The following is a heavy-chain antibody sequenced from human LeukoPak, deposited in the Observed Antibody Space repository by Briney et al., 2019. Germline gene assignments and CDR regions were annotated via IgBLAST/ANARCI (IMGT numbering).Heavy chain of an antibody. CDR1: GGSISSGGYY. CDR2: IYYSGST. Sequence: SETLSLTCTVSGGSISSGGYYWSWIRQHPGKGLEWIGYIYYSGSTYYNPSLKSRVTISVDTSKNQFSLKLSSVTAADTAVYYCARVHYGYQAFDYWGQGTPVTVSS. CDR3: ARVHYGYQAFDY. J-gene: IGHJ4*02. D-gene: IGHD5-18*01. V-gene: IGHV4-31*03.